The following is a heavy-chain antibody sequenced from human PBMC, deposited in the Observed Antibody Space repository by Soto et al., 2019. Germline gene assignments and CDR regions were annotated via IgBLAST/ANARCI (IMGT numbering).Heavy chain of an antibody. CDR2: IIPIFGTA. CDR3: ATNPKGVTMVRGVYDY. J-gene: IGHJ4*02. Sequence: QVQLVQSGAEVKKPGSSVKVSCKASGGTFSSYAISWVRQAPGQGLEWMGGIIPIFGTANYAQKFQGRVTITADESTSTADMELSSLRSEDTAVYYCATNPKGVTMVRGVYDYWGQGTLVTVSS. D-gene: IGHD3-10*01. CDR1: GGTFSSYA. V-gene: IGHV1-69*01.